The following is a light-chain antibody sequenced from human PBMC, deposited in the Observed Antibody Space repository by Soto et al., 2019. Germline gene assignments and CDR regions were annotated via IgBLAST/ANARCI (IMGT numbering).Light chain of an antibody. Sequence: DIQMTQSPSSLSACGGDTVTITCRASQGISNYLAWYQQRPGKVPQLLIFAASTLQSGVPSRFSGSGYGTESALTISSLLPEDVATYYCQNLDSAAFTFGPGTKVDIK. CDR2: AAS. CDR1: QGISNY. J-gene: IGKJ3*01. V-gene: IGKV1-27*01. CDR3: QNLDSAAFT.